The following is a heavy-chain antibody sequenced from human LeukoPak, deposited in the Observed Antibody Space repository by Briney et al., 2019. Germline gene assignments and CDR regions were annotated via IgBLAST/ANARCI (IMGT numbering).Heavy chain of an antibody. D-gene: IGHD2-8*01. CDR3: TTEDCTNGVCYRVDY. Sequence: SGGSLRLSCAASGFTLSSYWMSWVRQAPGKGLEWVGRIKSKTDGGTTDYAAPVKGRFTISRDNSKNTLYLQMNSLETEDTAVYYCTTEDCTNGVCYRVDYWGQGTLVTVSS. CDR2: IKSKTDGGTT. J-gene: IGHJ4*02. V-gene: IGHV3-15*01. CDR1: GFTLSSYW.